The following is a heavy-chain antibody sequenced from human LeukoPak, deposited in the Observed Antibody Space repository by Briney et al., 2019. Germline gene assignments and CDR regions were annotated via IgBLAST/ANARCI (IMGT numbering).Heavy chain of an antibody. CDR1: GFTFSSYG. V-gene: IGHV3-7*01. J-gene: IGHJ5*02. CDR2: IKQDGSEK. CDR3: ARDLDGFDP. Sequence: PGRSLRLSCAASGFTFSSYGMHWVRQAPGKGLEWVANIKQDGSEKYYVDSVKGRFTISRDNAKNSLYLQMNSLRAEDTAVYYCARDLDGFDPWGQGTLVTVSS.